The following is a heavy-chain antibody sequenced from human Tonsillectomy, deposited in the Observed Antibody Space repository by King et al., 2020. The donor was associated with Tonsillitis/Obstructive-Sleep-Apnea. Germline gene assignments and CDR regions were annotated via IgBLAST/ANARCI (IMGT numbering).Heavy chain of an antibody. CDR3: ARGRQWLVKFAY. CDR1: GGSFSGYY. Sequence: VQLPQWGAGLLKPSETLSLTCAVYGGSFSGYYWSWIRQPPGKGLEWIGEINHSGSTNYNPSLKSRVTISVDTAKNQFSLKLSSVTAADTAVYYCARGRQWLVKFAYWGQGTLVTVSS. CDR2: INHSGST. V-gene: IGHV4-34*01. J-gene: IGHJ4*02. D-gene: IGHD6-19*01.